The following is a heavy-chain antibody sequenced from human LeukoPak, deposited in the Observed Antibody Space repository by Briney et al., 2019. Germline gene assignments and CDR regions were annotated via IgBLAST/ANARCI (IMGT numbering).Heavy chain of an antibody. Sequence: GGSLRLSCAASGFTFSDYYMSWIRQAPGKGLEGVSYISSSGSTIYYADSVNGRFTISRDNAKNSLYLHMNSLGAEDTAVYYCARVDEYCGGDCGRRFDPWGQGTLVTVSS. D-gene: IGHD2-21*02. CDR1: GFTFSDYY. CDR2: ISSSGSTI. V-gene: IGHV3-11*01. CDR3: ARVDEYCGGDCGRRFDP. J-gene: IGHJ5*02.